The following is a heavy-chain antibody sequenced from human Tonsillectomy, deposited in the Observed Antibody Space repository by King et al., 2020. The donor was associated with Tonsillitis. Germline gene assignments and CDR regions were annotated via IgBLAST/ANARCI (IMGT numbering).Heavy chain of an antibody. Sequence: QLVQSGAEVKKPGASVKVSCKASGYTFSGYYIHWVRQAPGQGHEWMGWINPNSGGTKYAQNFQGRVTMTRDTSITTAYMELSSLRSDDTAVYYCARDPRLRFSSVAYFDYWGQGTLVTVSS. CDR3: ARDPRLRFSSVAYFDY. D-gene: IGHD3-3*01. J-gene: IGHJ4*02. V-gene: IGHV1-2*02. CDR1: GYTFSGYY. CDR2: INPNSGGT.